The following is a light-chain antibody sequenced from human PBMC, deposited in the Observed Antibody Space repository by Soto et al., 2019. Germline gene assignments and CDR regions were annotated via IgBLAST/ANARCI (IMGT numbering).Light chain of an antibody. CDR2: DAT. CDR1: QSVTTY. V-gene: IGKV3-11*01. CDR3: QQRTTWPLT. Sequence: EIVMTQSPANLSLSPGERATLSCRASQSVTTYLVWYQQKPGQAPRLLIYDATNRATGIPARFTAAGSGTDFTLTISILEPEDSAVYFCQQRTTWPLTFGGGTKVEIK. J-gene: IGKJ4*01.